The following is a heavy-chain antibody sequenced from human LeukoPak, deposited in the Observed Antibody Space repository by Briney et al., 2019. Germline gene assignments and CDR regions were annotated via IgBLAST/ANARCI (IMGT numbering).Heavy chain of an antibody. CDR3: AKTTDNYYYYYMDV. CDR1: GFAFSSYS. Sequence: GGSLRLSCAASGFAFSSYSMNWVRQAPGKGLEWVSSIGSSSSYIYYADSVKGRFTISRDNAKNSLYLQMNSLRAEDTAVYYCAKTTDNYYYYYMDVWGKGTTVTVSS. D-gene: IGHD4-17*01. J-gene: IGHJ6*03. V-gene: IGHV3-21*01. CDR2: IGSSSSYI.